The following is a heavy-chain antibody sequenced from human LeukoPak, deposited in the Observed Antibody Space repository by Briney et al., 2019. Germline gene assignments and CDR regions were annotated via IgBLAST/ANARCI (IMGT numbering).Heavy chain of an antibody. J-gene: IGHJ6*04. CDR2: ISSSGSTI. V-gene: IGHV3-48*03. D-gene: IGHD2-2*01. CDR3: ARDLKAIVVVPAAARGVYYYYGMDV. Sequence: GGSLRLSCAASGFTFSSYEMNWVRQAPGKGLEWVSYISSSGSTIYYADSVKGRFTISRDNAKSSLYLQMNSLRAEDTAVYYCARDLKAIVVVPAAARGVYYYYGMDVWGKGTTVTVSS. CDR1: GFTFSSYE.